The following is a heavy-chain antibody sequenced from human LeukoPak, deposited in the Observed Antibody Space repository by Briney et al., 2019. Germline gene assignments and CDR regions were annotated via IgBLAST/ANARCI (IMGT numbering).Heavy chain of an antibody. J-gene: IGHJ4*02. CDR1: GGTFSSYA. D-gene: IGHD1-26*01. CDR3: ARDRGWELPHFDY. CDR2: IIPILGIA. V-gene: IGHV1-69*04. Sequence: ASVKVSCKASGGTFSSYAISWVRQAPGQGLEWMGRIIPILGIANYAQKFQGRVTITADKSTSTAYMELSSLRSEDTAVYYCARDRGWELPHFDYWGQGTLVTVSS.